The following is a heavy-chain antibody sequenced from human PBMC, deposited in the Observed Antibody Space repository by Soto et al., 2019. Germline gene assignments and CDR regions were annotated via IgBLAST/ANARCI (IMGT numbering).Heavy chain of an antibody. V-gene: IGHV3-13*01. D-gene: IGHD3-22*01. Sequence: PGGSLRLSCAASGFTFSSYDMHWVRQATGKGLEWVSAIGTAGDTYYPGSVKGRFTISRENAKNSLYLQMNSLRAEDTAVYYCARGGRRYYCDSSGYYPIDYWGQGTLVTVSS. J-gene: IGHJ4*02. CDR1: GFTFSSYD. CDR3: ARGGRRYYCDSSGYYPIDY. CDR2: IGTAGDT.